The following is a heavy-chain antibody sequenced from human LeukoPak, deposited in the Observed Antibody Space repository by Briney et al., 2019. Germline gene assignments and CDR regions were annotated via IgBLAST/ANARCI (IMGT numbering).Heavy chain of an antibody. J-gene: IGHJ4*02. CDR3: ARDQYSGYDLYYFDY. D-gene: IGHD5-12*01. CDR1: GFTFSSYA. CDR2: ISYDGSNK. Sequence: GGSLRLSCAASGFTFSSYAMHWVRQASGKGLEWVAVISYDGSNKYYADSVKGRFTISRDNSKNTLYLQMNSLRAEDTAVYYCARDQYSGYDLYYFDYWGQGTLVTVSS. V-gene: IGHV3-30-3*01.